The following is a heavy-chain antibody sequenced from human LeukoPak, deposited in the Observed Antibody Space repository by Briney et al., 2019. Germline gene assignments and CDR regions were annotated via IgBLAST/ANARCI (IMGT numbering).Heavy chain of an antibody. CDR3: ASPVLLWFGELLFRPMDV. D-gene: IGHD3-10*01. J-gene: IGHJ6*04. V-gene: IGHV3-11*04. Sequence: GGSLRPSCAASGFTFSDYYMSWIRQAPGKGLEWVSYISSSGSTIYYADSVKGRFTISRDNAKNSLYLQMNSLRAEDTAVYYCASPVLLWFGELLFRPMDVWGKGTTVTVSS. CDR2: ISSSGSTI. CDR1: GFTFSDYY.